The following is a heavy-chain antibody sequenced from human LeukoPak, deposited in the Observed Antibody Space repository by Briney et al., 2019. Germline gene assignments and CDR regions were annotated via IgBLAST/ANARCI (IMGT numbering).Heavy chain of an antibody. CDR2: IWYDGSNK. D-gene: IGHD3-3*01. J-gene: IGHJ3*02. CDR3: AKARTYDFWSGYDDAFDI. Sequence: GGSLRLSCAASGFIVSSNYMSWVRQAPGKGLEWVAVIWYDGSNKYYADSVKGRFTISRDNSKNTLYLQMNSLRAEDTAVYYCAKARTYDFWSGYDDAFDIWGQGTMVTVSS. V-gene: IGHV3-33*08. CDR1: GFIVSSNY.